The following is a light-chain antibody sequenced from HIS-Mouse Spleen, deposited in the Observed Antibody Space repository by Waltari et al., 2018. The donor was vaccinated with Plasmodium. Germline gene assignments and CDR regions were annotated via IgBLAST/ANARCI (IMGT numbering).Light chain of an antibody. Sequence: SPGERATLSCRASQSVSNYLAWYQQKPGQAPRLLIYDTSNRATGIPDFTLTISSLEPEDFAVYYCQQRSNWMYTFGQGTKLEIK. V-gene: IGKV3-11*01. J-gene: IGKJ2*01. CDR3: QQRSNWMYT. CDR2: DTS. CDR1: QSVSNY.